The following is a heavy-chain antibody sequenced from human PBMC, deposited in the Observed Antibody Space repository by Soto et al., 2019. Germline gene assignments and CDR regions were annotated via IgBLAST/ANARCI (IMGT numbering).Heavy chain of an antibody. Sequence: QVQLVQSGGEVKKPGASVKVSCKASGYTFTNYGISWVRQAPGQGLEWMGWISTYIGNTVYAQKLQGRVTMTTDTSTNTAYMELRSLRSDDTAVYYCARDWGQLCLPYGLDVWGQGTTVTVSS. D-gene: IGHD2-2*01. J-gene: IGHJ6*02. V-gene: IGHV1-18*01. CDR3: ARDWGQLCLPYGLDV. CDR1: GYTFTNYG. CDR2: ISTYIGNT.